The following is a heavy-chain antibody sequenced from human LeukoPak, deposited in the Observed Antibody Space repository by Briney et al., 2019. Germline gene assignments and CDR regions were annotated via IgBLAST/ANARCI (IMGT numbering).Heavy chain of an antibody. D-gene: IGHD3-3*01. J-gene: IGHJ4*02. CDR3: ARDDFWSGYLYPPLNY. V-gene: IGHV1-18*01. Sequence: ASVKVSCKASGYTFTSYGISWVRQAPGQGLEWMGWISAYNGNTNYAQKLQGRVTMTTDTSTSTAYMELRSLRSDDTAVYYCARDDFWSGYLYPPLNYWGQGTLVTVSS. CDR2: ISAYNGNT. CDR1: GYTFTSYG.